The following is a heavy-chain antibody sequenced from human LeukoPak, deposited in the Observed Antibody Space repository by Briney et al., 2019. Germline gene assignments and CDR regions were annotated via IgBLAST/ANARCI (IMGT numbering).Heavy chain of an antibody. CDR1: GGSISSSNW. CDR3: ASPTSYGSGSYP. Sequence: PSETLSLTCAVSGGSISSSNWWSWVRQPPGKGLEWIGEIYHSGSTNYNPSLKSRVTISVDKSKNQFSLKLSSVTAADTAVYYCASPTSYGSGSYPWGQGTLVTVSS. V-gene: IGHV4-4*02. J-gene: IGHJ5*02. CDR2: IYHSGST. D-gene: IGHD3-10*01.